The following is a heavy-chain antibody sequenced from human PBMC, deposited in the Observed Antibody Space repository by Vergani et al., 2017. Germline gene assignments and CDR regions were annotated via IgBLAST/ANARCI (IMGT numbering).Heavy chain of an antibody. D-gene: IGHD3-16*01. CDR3: AKHFRGWGIDY. Sequence: LVESGGGVVQPGGSLRLSCAASGFTLSNYDMQWTRQGPCKGLEFVAFIQFDGSNQYYADSVKGRFTLSRDFSKNTLYLQMNSLRTDDTATYYCAKHFRGWGIDYWGQGTQVIVSS. J-gene: IGHJ4*02. V-gene: IGHV3-30*02. CDR2: IQFDGSNQ. CDR1: GFTLSNYD.